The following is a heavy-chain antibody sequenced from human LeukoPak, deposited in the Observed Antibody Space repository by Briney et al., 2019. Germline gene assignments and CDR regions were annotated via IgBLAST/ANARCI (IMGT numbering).Heavy chain of an antibody. Sequence: SETLSLTCTVSGGSISSGGYYWSWIRQHPGKGLEWIEYIYYSGSTYYNPSLKSRVTISVDTSKNQFSLKLSSVTAADTAVYYCARATRDYERVFWGQGTLVTVSS. J-gene: IGHJ4*02. CDR1: GGSISSGGYY. CDR3: ARATRDYERVF. CDR2: IYYSGST. D-gene: IGHD4-17*01. V-gene: IGHV4-31*03.